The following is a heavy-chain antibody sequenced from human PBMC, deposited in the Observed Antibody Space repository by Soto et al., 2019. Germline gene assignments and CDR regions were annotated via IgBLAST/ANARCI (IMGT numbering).Heavy chain of an antibody. Sequence: GGSLRLSCTAAGFTFSSYAMSWVRQAPGKGLEWVSSISGSGFSTDYADSVKGRFIISRDNSKNTLYLQMNSLRVEDTAVYYCAKDRFHVVVTATVFDPWGQGTLVTVSS. D-gene: IGHD2-21*02. CDR1: GFTFSSYA. CDR3: AKDRFHVVVTATVFDP. J-gene: IGHJ5*02. CDR2: ISGSGFST. V-gene: IGHV3-23*01.